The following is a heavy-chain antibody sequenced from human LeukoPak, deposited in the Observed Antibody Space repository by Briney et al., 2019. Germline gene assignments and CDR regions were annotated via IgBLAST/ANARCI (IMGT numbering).Heavy chain of an antibody. CDR1: GYTFTSYG. J-gene: IGHJ3*02. CDR2: IIPIFGTA. D-gene: IGHD1-14*01. CDR3: ARVSHRGAFDI. V-gene: IGHV1-69*05. Sequence: ASVKVSCKASGYTFTSYGISWVRQAPGQGLEWMGRIIPIFGTANYAQKFQGRVTITTDESTSTAYMELSSLRSEDTAVYYCARVSHRGAFDIWGQGTMVTVSS.